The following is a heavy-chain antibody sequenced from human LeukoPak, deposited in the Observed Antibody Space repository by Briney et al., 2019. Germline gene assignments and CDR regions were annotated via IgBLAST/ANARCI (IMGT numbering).Heavy chain of an antibody. CDR1: GGSISSTRHY. Sequence: SETLSLTCTVSGGSISSTRHYWGWIRQPPGKGLEWIGSIFYSGSTNYNPSLKSRVTISQNTSNNQFSLKVSSVTAADTAVYCAGQAAPSTSWIHLWLNWFDPWGQGTLVTVSS. J-gene: IGHJ5*02. D-gene: IGHD5-18*01. CDR3: AGQAAPSTSWIHLWLNWFDP. CDR2: IFYSGST. V-gene: IGHV4-39*01.